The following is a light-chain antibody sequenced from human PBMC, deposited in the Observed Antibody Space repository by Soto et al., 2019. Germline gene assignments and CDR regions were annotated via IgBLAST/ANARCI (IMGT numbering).Light chain of an antibody. Sequence: QSVLTQPACVSGSPGQSVTISCTGTSSDVGAYNLVSWYQQYPGKVPKLIIYEVSNRPSGVSNRFSGSKSGNTASLTISGLQAEDEADYYCCTSYEGGGKYVFGTGTKVTVL. J-gene: IGLJ1*01. V-gene: IGLV2-14*01. CDR1: SSDVGAYNL. CDR2: EVS. CDR3: TSYEGGGKYV.